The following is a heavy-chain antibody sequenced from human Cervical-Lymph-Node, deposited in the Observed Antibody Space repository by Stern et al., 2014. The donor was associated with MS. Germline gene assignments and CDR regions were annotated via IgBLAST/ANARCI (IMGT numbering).Heavy chain of an antibody. CDR2: IGTAGDT. Sequence: VQLVESGGGLVQPGGSLRLSCAASGFTFSSYDMHWVRQATGKGLEWVSAIGTAGDTYYPGSVKGRFTISRENAKNSLYLQMNSLRAGDTAVYYCARDRGGYSSGWYDYWGQGTLVTVSS. D-gene: IGHD6-19*01. CDR3: ARDRGGYSSGWYDY. J-gene: IGHJ4*02. V-gene: IGHV3-13*01. CDR1: GFTFSSYD.